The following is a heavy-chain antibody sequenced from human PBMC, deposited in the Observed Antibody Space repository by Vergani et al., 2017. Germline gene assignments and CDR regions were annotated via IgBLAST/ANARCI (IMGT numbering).Heavy chain of an antibody. CDR3: ASKRGACRAAYCHAYDF. Sequence: QVQLVQSGAEVKKPGSSVKVSCKASGGTFSSYAISWVRQAPGQGLEWMGRIIPIFGTANYAQKFQGRVTITADESTSTAYMELSSLRSEDTAVYYCASKRGACRAAYCHAYDFWGPGTLVGVSS. J-gene: IGHJ4*02. CDR2: IIPIFGTA. CDR1: GGTFSSYA. D-gene: IGHD2-15*01. V-gene: IGHV1-69*13.